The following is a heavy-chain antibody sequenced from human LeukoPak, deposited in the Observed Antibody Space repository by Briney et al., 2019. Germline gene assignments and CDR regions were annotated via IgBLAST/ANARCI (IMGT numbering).Heavy chain of an antibody. CDR3: ARDPRLAYYFDY. J-gene: IGHJ4*02. CDR2: IWYDGSNK. V-gene: IGHV3-33*01. Sequence: PGGSLRLSCAASGFTFSSYGMHWVRQAPGKGLEWVAVIWYDGSNKYYADSVKGRFTISRDNSKNTLYLQMNSLRAEDTAVYYCARDPRLAYYFDYWGQGTLVTVSS. CDR1: GFTFSSYG.